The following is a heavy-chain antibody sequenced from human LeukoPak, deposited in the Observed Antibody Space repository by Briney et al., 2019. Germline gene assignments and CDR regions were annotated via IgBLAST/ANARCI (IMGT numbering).Heavy chain of an antibody. D-gene: IGHD4-17*01. V-gene: IGHV1-2*02. CDR1: GYTFTSYA. CDR2: INPNSGGT. Sequence: ASVKVSCKASGYTFTSYAMNWVRQAPGQGLEWMGWINPNSGGTNYAQKFQGRVTMTRDTSISTAYMELSRLRSDDTAVYYCARGTGGDQEYFDLWGRGTLVTVSS. J-gene: IGHJ2*01. CDR3: ARGTGGDQEYFDL.